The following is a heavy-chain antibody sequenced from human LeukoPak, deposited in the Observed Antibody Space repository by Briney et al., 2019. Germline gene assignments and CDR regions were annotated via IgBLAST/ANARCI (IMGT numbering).Heavy chain of an antibody. CDR3: ARDPNVLGITPYYFDF. J-gene: IGHJ4*02. V-gene: IGHV3-21*01. D-gene: IGHD3-10*02. CDR2: ISSDSSYI. CDR1: GFTFSDYT. Sequence: GGSLRLSCAASGFTFSDYTMTWIRQAPGKGLEWVASISSDSSYIDYADSVKGRFTISRDNAKNSLFLKTDTLRGDDTGIYYCARDPNVLGITPYYFDFWGQGTLVTVSS.